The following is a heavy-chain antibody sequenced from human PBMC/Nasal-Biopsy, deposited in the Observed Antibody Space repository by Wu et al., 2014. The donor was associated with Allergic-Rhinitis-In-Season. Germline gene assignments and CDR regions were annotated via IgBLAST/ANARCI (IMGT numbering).Heavy chain of an antibody. Sequence: GDSVSSNSAAWNWIRQSPSRGLEWLGRTYYRSKWYNEYAVSVKSRITINPDTSKNQFSLQLNSVTPEDTAIYYCAGRSAGRDGKYASALDVWGHGTMVTVSS. CDR2: TYYRSKWYN. CDR1: GDSVSSNSAA. D-gene: IGHD2-15*01. J-gene: IGHJ3*01. V-gene: IGHV6-1*01. CDR3: AGRSAGRDGKYASALDV.